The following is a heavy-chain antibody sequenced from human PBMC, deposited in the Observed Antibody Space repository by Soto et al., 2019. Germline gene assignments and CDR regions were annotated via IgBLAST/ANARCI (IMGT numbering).Heavy chain of an antibody. D-gene: IGHD3-10*01. CDR1: GYTFSNYD. Sequence: QVQLVQSGAELKKPGASVKVSCKASGYTFSNYDMNWVRQATGQGPEWIGWVNPNNGHTGYAQKFQGRVTLTTDTSTTTAYMEVTSLRSEDTVIYYWANVSRTGSAIDFDYWGQGNLITVSS. V-gene: IGHV1-8*01. CDR3: ANVSRTGSAIDFDY. J-gene: IGHJ4*02. CDR2: VNPNNGHT.